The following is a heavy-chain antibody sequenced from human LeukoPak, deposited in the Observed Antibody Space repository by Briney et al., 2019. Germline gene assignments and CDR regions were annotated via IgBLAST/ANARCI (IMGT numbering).Heavy chain of an antibody. D-gene: IGHD3-22*01. CDR3: ARNNYYDSSGYDY. Sequence: PGGSLRLSCAASGFTFSSYSMNWVRQAPGKGLEWVSSISSSSSYIYYAGSVKGRFTISRDNAKNSLYLQMNSLRTEDTAVYYCARNNYYDSSGYDYWGQGTLVTVSS. CDR1: GFTFSSYS. CDR2: ISSSSSYI. V-gene: IGHV3-21*01. J-gene: IGHJ4*02.